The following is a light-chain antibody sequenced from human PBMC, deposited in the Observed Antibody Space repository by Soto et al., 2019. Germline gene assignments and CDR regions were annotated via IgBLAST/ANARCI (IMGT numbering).Light chain of an antibody. V-gene: IGKV3-11*01. CDR2: DAS. J-gene: IGKJ3*01. Sequence: EIVLTQSPATLSLSPGERATLSCRASQSVSSYLAWYQQKPGQAPRLLIYDASNRATGIPARFSGSGSGTDFTLTISSLEPEDFAVYYCQQRSNSPPLFTFGPGTKVDIK. CDR1: QSVSSY. CDR3: QQRSNSPPLFT.